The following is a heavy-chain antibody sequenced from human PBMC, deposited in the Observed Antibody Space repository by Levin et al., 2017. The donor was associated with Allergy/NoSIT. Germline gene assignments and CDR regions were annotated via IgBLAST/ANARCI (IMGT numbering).Heavy chain of an antibody. CDR2: ISYDGSNQ. CDR3: AKDYGFWSGYIDY. J-gene: IGHJ4*02. Sequence: LSLTCAASGFTFTRYGMHWVRQAPGKGLEWVAIISYDGSNQYYANSVKGRFSISRDNSKSTLDLQMNSLRPEDTAVYYCAKDYGFWSGYIDYWGQGTLVIVSS. CDR1: GFTFTRYG. D-gene: IGHD3-3*01. V-gene: IGHV3-30*18.